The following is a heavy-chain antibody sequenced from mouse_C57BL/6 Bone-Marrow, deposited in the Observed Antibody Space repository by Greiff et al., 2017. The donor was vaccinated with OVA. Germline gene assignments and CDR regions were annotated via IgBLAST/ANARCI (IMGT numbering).Heavy chain of an antibody. V-gene: IGHV1-52*01. CDR3: ARPDGYDYAMAY. CDR2: IDPSDSET. Sequence: QVQLKQPGAELVRPGSSVKLSCKASGYTFTSYWMHWVKQRPIQGLEWIGNIDPSDSETHYNQKFKDKATLTVDKSSSTAYMQLRSLTSEDSAVYYCARPDGYDYAMAYWGQGTSVTVSS. D-gene: IGHD2-2*01. J-gene: IGHJ4*01. CDR1: GYTFTSYW.